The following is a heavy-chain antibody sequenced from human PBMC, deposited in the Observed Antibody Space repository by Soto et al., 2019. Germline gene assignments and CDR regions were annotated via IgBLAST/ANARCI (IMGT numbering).Heavy chain of an antibody. CDR2: IGTRSDI. V-gene: IGHV3-21*01. CDR3: AREETAWPLAYGLDV. Sequence: HGGSLRLSCAASGFTFSTYSMHWVRQAPGKGLEWVSSIGTRSDIYYADSVKGRFTISRDNAKNSLSLQMNSLRAEDTGVYYCAREETAWPLAYGLDVWGQGTTVTVSS. CDR1: GFTFSTYS. J-gene: IGHJ6*02. D-gene: IGHD2-21*02.